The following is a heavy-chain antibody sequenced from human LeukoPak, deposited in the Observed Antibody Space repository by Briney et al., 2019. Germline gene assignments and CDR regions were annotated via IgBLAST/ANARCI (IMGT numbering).Heavy chain of an antibody. D-gene: IGHD3-10*01. CDR3: ARSTNSRPYYYGSGNYFDY. Sequence: SVKVSCKASGGTFSSYAISWVRQAPGQGLEWMGGIIPIFGTANYAQKFQGRVTITGDESASTAYMELSSLRSEDTAVYYCARSTNSRPYYYGSGNYFDYWGQGTLVTVSS. CDR2: IIPIFGTA. J-gene: IGHJ4*02. V-gene: IGHV1-69*13. CDR1: GGTFSSYA.